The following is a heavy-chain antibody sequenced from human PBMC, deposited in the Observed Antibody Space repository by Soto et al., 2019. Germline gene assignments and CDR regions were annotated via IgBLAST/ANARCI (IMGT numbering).Heavy chain of an antibody. V-gene: IGHV1-69*02. CDR1: GGNFSRYT. Sequence: QVQLVQSGAEVKKPGSSVKVSCKASGGNFSRYTINWVRQAPGQGLEWMGRIIPIAAIANYTQKFQGRVTITVDKSSTTAYMELSSLRSDDTAVYYCARGSTIVRGAPSWFDPWGQGTLVTVSS. D-gene: IGHD3-10*01. CDR2: IIPIAAIA. CDR3: ARGSTIVRGAPSWFDP. J-gene: IGHJ5*02.